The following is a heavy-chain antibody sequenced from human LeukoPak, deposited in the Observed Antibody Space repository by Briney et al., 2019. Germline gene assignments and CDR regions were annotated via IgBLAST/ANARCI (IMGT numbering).Heavy chain of an antibody. V-gene: IGHV3-30-3*01. Sequence: GGSLRLPCAASGFTFSSYAMHWVRQAPGKGLEWVAVISYDGSNKYYADSVKGRFTISRDNSKNTLYLQMNSLRAEDTAVYYCARGETHDYTLTGYYYYGMDVWGQGTTVTVSS. CDR3: ARGETHDYTLTGYYYYGMDV. CDR2: ISYDGSNK. J-gene: IGHJ6*02. CDR1: GFTFSSYA. D-gene: IGHD4-4*01.